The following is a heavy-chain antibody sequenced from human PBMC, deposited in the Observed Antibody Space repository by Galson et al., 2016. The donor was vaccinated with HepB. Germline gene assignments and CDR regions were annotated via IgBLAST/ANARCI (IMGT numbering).Heavy chain of an antibody. CDR1: GFSLSTSGMC. D-gene: IGHD2-15*01. CDR3: ARMTNQGRHLYFFDC. J-gene: IGHJ4*02. Sequence: PALVKPTQTLTLTCTFSGFSLSTSGMCVSWIRQPPGKALECLAHIDWADDKYYSTSLKTRLAISKDTSNNQVVLTMTNMDPVDTAAYYCARMTNQGRHLYFFDCWGQGTLVTVSS. CDR2: IDWADDK. V-gene: IGHV2-70*01.